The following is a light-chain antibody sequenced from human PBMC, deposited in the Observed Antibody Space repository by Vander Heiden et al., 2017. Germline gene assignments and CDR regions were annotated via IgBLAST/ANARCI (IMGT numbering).Light chain of an antibody. J-gene: IGKJ1*01. CDR2: DAS. CDR1: QDINKY. Sequence: DIQVTQSPSSLSASVGDRVTITCQASQDINKYLNWFQQKPGKPPKLLIYDASNLQTGVPSRFSGSRSGTEFSLTITSLQPEDVATYYCQRYDDLPWTFGQGTKVEIK. V-gene: IGKV1-33*01. CDR3: QRYDDLPWT.